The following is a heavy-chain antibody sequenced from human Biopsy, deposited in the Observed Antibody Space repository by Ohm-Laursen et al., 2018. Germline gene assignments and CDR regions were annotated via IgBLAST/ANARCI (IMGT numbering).Heavy chain of an antibody. D-gene: IGHD5-12*01. CDR3: AGGSGYFKLDV. CDR1: GESSSGYF. V-gene: IGHV4-34*01. CDR2: INQSGST. Sequence: SDTLSLTCAVNGESSSGYFWNWIRQPPGKGLEWIGEINQSGSTKYNPSLKRRATLSADSSNSQFSLRLTSVTAADTAIYYCAGGSGYFKLDVWGQGTTVTVPS. J-gene: IGHJ6*02.